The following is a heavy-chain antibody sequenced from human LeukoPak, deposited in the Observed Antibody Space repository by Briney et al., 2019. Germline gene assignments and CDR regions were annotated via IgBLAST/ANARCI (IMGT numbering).Heavy chain of an antibody. J-gene: IGHJ5*02. D-gene: IGHD3-10*01. Sequence: PSETLSLTCAVYGGSFSGYYWSWIRQPPGKGLEWIGEINHSGSTNYNPSLKSRVTISVDTSKNQFSLKLSSVTAADTAVYYCARGTPGYYYGSGSHNWFDPWGQGTLVTVSS. CDR3: ARGTPGYYYGSGSHNWFDP. CDR1: GGSFSGYY. CDR2: INHSGST. V-gene: IGHV4-34*01.